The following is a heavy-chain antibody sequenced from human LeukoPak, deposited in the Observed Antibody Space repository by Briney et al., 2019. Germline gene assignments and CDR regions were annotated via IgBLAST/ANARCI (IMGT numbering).Heavy chain of an antibody. D-gene: IGHD2/OR15-2a*01. CDR3: VRGESGIQENSFDI. J-gene: IGHJ3*02. CDR1: GFTFSDYY. V-gene: IGHV3-11*01. Sequence: GGSLRLSCAASGFTFSDYYMSWIRQAPGKGLKWLSYISGSGYTISYADSVKGRFTISRDNAKISLYLQMNSLRVEDTAVYSCVRGESGIQENSFDIWGQGTLVIVSS. CDR2: ISGSGYTI.